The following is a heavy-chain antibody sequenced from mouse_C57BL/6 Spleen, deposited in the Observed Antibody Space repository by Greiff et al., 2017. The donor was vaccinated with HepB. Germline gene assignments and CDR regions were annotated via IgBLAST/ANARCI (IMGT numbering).Heavy chain of an antibody. J-gene: IGHJ2*01. CDR3: GFITTGGYFDY. Sequence: QVQLQQPGAELVRPGTSVKLSCKASGYTFTSYWMHWVKQRPGQGLEWIGVIDPSDSYTNYNQKFKGKATLTVDTSSSTAYMQLSSLTSEDSAVYYCGFITTGGYFDYWGQGTTLTVSS. D-gene: IGHD1-1*01. V-gene: IGHV1-59*01. CDR2: IDPSDSYT. CDR1: GYTFTSYW.